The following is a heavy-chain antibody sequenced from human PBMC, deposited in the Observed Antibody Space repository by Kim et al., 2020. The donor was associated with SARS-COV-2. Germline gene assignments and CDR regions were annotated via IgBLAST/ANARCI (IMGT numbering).Heavy chain of an antibody. J-gene: IGHJ6*02. CDR3: ARSVSGSYYYGMDV. V-gene: IGHV1-3*01. D-gene: IGHD1-26*01. Sequence: SPTVQGKVTITRATSASTAYMELSSLGSEDTAVYYCARSVSGSYYYGMDVWGQGTTVTVSS.